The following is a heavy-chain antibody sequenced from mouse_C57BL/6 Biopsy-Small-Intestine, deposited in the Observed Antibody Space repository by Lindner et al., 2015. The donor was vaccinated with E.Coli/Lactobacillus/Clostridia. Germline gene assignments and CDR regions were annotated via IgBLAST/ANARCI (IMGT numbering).Heavy chain of an antibody. Sequence: VQLQESGPELVKPGASVKISRKASGYAFSTSWMNWVKQRPGEGLEWIGRIYPGDGDTHYNGKFKGKATLTADKSPSTTYMQLSSLTSEDSAVYFCTNSYYSNWYFDVWGTGTTVTVSS. J-gene: IGHJ1*03. V-gene: IGHV1-82*01. CDR2: IYPGDGDT. D-gene: IGHD2-5*01. CDR3: TNSYYSNWYFDV. CDR1: GYAFSTSW.